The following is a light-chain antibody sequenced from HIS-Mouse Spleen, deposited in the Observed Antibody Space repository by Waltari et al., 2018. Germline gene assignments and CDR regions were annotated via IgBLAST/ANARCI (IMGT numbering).Light chain of an antibody. V-gene: IGLV2-11*01. CDR3: CSYAGSYSVV. CDR2: DVS. J-gene: IGLJ2*01. Sequence: QSALTQPRPVSGSPGPSVTISCTGTSSDVGGYNYVSWYQQHPGKAPKLMIYDVSKRPSGVPDRFSGSKSGNTASLTISGLQAEDEADYYCCSYAGSYSVVFGGGTKLTVL. CDR1: SSDVGGYNY.